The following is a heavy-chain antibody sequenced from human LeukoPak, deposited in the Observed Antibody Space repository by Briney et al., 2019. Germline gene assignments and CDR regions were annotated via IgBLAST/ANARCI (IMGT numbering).Heavy chain of an antibody. J-gene: IGHJ4*02. CDR1: GFTFDDYA. D-gene: IGHD1-1*01. CDR3: AKDFSPTYGGLIDY. CDR2: ISWNSGSI. Sequence: GGSLRLSCAASGFTFDDYAMHWVRQAPGKGLEWVSGISWNSGSIGYADSVKGRFTISRDNAKNSLYLQMNSLRAEDTALYYCAKDFSPTYGGLIDYWGQGTLVTVSS. V-gene: IGHV3-9*01.